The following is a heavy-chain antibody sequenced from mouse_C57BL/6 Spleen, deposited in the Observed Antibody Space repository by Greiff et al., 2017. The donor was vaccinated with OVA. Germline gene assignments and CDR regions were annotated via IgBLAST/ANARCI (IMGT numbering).Heavy chain of an antibody. V-gene: IGHV1-50*01. Sequence: QVQLQQPGAELVKPGASVKLSCKASGYTFTSYWMQWVKQRPGKGLEWIGEIDPSDSYTNYNQKFKGKATLTVDTSSSTAYMQLSSLTSEDSAVYYCAGGFAYWGQGTLVTVSA. J-gene: IGHJ3*01. CDR3: AGGFAY. CDR2: IDPSDSYT. CDR1: GYTFTSYW.